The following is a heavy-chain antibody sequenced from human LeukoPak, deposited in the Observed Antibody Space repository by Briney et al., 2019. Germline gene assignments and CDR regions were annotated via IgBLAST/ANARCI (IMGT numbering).Heavy chain of an antibody. V-gene: IGHV3-21*06. CDR1: GLTFSRSS. Sequence: GGSLRLFCVASGLTFSRSSMNWVRQATGKGLEWVSSISGSSGYMFYADSLKGLFTLSRHNPKHSLSAHVHSLRAGDTAVYYCAKAGDYSDSSGRYLDYFDYWGQGTLVTVSS. D-gene: IGHD3-22*01. J-gene: IGHJ4*02. CDR3: AKAGDYSDSSGRYLDYFDY. CDR2: ISGSSGYM.